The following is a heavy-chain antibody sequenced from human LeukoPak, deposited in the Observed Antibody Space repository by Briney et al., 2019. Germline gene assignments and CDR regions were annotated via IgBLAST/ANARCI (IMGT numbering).Heavy chain of an antibody. CDR1: GFTFSSYW. CDR3: ATNYF. J-gene: IGHJ3*01. D-gene: IGHD3-10*01. Sequence: GGSLRLFCAASGFTFSSYWMGWVRQAPGKGLEWVANIMKDGSKKDYVDSVKGRFTISRDNAKNSLFLQMNSLGVEDTAVYYCATNYFWGKGTMVTVSS. CDR2: IMKDGSKK. V-gene: IGHV3-7*01.